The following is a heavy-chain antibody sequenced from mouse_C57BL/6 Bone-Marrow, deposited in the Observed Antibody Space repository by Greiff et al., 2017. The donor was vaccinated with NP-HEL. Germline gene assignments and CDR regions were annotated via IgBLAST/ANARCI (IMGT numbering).Heavy chain of an antibody. CDR1: GFTFSSYA. Sequence: EVQVVESGEGLVKPGGSLKLSCAASGFTFSSYAMSWVRQTPEKRLEWVAYISSGGDYIYYADTVKGRFTISRDNARNTLYLQMSSLKSEDTAMYYCTRDRNYYGSSYPFAYWGQGTLVTVSA. D-gene: IGHD1-1*01. V-gene: IGHV5-9-1*02. CDR2: ISSGGDYI. J-gene: IGHJ3*01. CDR3: TRDRNYYGSSYPFAY.